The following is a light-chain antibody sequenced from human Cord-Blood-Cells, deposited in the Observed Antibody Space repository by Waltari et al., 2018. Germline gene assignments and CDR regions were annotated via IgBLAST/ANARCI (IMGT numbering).Light chain of an antibody. CDR2: EVS. CDR1: SSDVGGYNY. J-gene: IGLJ2*01. Sequence: QSALTQPPSASGSPGQSVTISCTGTSSDVGGYNYVSWYQQHPGKAPKLMIYEVSKRPSGFPDRFSGSQSGNAASLTVSGLQAEDEADYYCSSYAGSNVVFGGGTKLTVL. CDR3: SSYAGSNVV. V-gene: IGLV2-8*01.